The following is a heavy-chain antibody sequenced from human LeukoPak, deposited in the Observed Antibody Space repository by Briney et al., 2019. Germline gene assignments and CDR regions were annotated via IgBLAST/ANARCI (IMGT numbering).Heavy chain of an antibody. CDR1: GFTFSGFW. V-gene: IGHV3-30*18. D-gene: IGHD4-17*01. Sequence: GGSLRLSCAVSGFTFSGFWMSWSRQAPGKGLEWVAVISYDGSNKYYADSVKGRFTISRDNSKNTLYLQMNSLRAEDTAVYYCAKDSNDYGDYVHDYWGQGTLVTVSS. J-gene: IGHJ4*02. CDR2: ISYDGSNK. CDR3: AKDSNDYGDYVHDY.